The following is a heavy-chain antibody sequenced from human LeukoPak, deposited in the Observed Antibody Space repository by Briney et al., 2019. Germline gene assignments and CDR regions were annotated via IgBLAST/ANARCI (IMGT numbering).Heavy chain of an antibody. D-gene: IGHD1/OR15-1a*01. Sequence: SETLSLTCTVSGGSISYYYWTWIRQPAGKGLEWIGRINTSGSTNYNPSLRSRVTMSVDTSKNQFSLKLSSVTAADTAVYYCARGGRDTNNERGYDHWGQGTLVTVSS. J-gene: IGHJ4*02. V-gene: IGHV4-4*07. CDR1: GGSISYYY. CDR2: INTSGST. CDR3: ARGGRDTNNERGYDH.